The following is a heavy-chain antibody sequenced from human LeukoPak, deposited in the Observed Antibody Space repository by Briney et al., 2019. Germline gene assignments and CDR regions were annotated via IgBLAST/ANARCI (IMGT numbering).Heavy chain of an antibody. CDR2: INPNSGGT. J-gene: IGHJ4*02. CDR3: ARNSGGIVVVPTAAPDY. CDR1: GYTFTGYY. V-gene: IGHV1-2*06. Sequence: ASVKVSCKASGYTFTGYYMHWVRQAPGQGLEWMGRINPNSGGTNYAQKFQGRVTMTRDTSISTAYMELSRLRSDDTAVYYCARNSGGIVVVPTAAPDYWGQGTLVTVSS. D-gene: IGHD2-2*01.